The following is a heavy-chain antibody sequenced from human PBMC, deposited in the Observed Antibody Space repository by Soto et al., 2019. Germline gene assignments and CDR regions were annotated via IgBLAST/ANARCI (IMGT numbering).Heavy chain of an antibody. Sequence: PGGSLRLSCAASGFTFSSYGMHWVRQAPGKGLEWVAVISYDGSNKYYADSVKGRFTISRDNSKNTLYLQMNSLRAEDTAVYYCSYSSTPFDYWGQGTLVTVSS. CDR2: ISYDGSNK. CDR3: SYSSTPFDY. D-gene: IGHD6-13*01. J-gene: IGHJ4*02. V-gene: IGHV3-30*03. CDR1: GFTFSSYG.